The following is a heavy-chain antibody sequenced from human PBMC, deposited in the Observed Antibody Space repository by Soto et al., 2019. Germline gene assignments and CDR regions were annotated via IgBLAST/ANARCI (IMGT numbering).Heavy chain of an antibody. CDR2: ISGFNGNT. CDR3: ARDRGVAPPVAGNTHYYYYMDV. Sequence: QDQLVQSGAEVKKPGASVTVSCKASGYSFTNYGITWVRQAPGQGLEWMGWISGFNGNTHYAQKLQGRVTMTTDASTSTAYMELRRLRSDDTAVYYCARDRGVAPPVAGNTHYYYYMDVCGKGPKVTVS. D-gene: IGHD6-19*01. CDR1: GYSFTNYG. V-gene: IGHV1-18*01. J-gene: IGHJ6*03.